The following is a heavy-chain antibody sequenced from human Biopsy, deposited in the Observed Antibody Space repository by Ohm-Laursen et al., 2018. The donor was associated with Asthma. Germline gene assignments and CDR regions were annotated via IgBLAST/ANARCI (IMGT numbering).Heavy chain of an antibody. CDR2: IYSGGTS. CDR1: GFAFDSYA. Sequence: SLRLSCAASGFAFDSYAMFWVRQAPGKGLEWVSVIYSGGTSDTADSVRGRFTISRDFYKNTLYLQMDSLRAEDTAVYHCARGDSSGWSHYYFDYWGQGTLATVSS. V-gene: IGHV3-53*01. D-gene: IGHD6-19*01. J-gene: IGHJ4*02. CDR3: ARGDSSGWSHYYFDY.